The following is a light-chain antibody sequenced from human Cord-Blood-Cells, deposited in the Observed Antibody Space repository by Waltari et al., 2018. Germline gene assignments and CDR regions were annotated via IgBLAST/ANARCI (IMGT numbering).Light chain of an antibody. J-gene: IGLJ1*01. CDR3: CSYAGSSTYV. Sequence: QSALTQPDSVSGSPGQSITISCPGPSSDVGRYNLFSWYQQHPGKAPKLMIYEVSKRPSGVSNRFSGSKSGNTASLTISGLQAEDEADYYCCSYAGSSTYVFGTGTKVTVL. CDR1: SSDVGRYNL. CDR2: EVS. V-gene: IGLV2-23*02.